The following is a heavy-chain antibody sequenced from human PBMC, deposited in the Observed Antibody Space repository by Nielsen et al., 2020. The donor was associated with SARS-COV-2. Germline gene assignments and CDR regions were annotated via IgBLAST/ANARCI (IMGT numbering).Heavy chain of an antibody. D-gene: IGHD4-17*01. J-gene: IGHJ3*02. CDR1: GGSINSGDYY. Sequence: SETLSLTCTVSGGSINSGDYYWNWVRQPPGKGLEWIGYIYYSGTTYYNPSHESRATISVATSKGQFSLKLRSVTAADTAVYYCARATMTDADAFDIWGQGAMVTVSS. V-gene: IGHV4-30-4*01. CDR2: IYYSGTT. CDR3: ARATMTDADAFDI.